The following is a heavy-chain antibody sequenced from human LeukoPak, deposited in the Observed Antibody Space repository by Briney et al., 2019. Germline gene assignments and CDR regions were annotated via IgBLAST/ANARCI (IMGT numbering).Heavy chain of an antibody. V-gene: IGHV3-23*01. Sequence: PGGSLRLSCAASGFTFSSYAMSWVRQAPGKGLEWVSAISGGGGSTYYADSVKGRFTISRDNSKNTLYLQMNSLRAEDTAVYYCAKIGYDLDAFDIWGQGTMVTVSS. CDR2: ISGGGGST. J-gene: IGHJ3*02. D-gene: IGHD3-16*01. CDR3: AKIGYDLDAFDI. CDR1: GFTFSSYA.